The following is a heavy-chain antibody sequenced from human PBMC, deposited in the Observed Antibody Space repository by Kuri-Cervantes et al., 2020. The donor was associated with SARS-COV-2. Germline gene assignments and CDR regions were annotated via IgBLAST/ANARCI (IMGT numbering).Heavy chain of an antibody. Sequence: SVKVSCKASGGTFSSYAISWVRQAPGQGLEWMGGIIPILGIANYAQKFQGRVTLTTDRSTDTAYMELTSLRSDDTAVYYCARTVHVIIVVDDWFDPWGQGTLVTVSS. CDR3: ARTVHVIIVVDDWFDP. CDR1: GGTFSSYA. CDR2: IIPILGIA. V-gene: IGHV1-69*10. D-gene: IGHD2-21*01. J-gene: IGHJ5*02.